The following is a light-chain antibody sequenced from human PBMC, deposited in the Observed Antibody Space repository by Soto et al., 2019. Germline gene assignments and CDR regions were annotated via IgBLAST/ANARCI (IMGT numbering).Light chain of an antibody. Sequence: ERVVTQSPATLSVSPGERATLSCRASQSVTSDLAWYQQKPGQAPRLLIYGASSRATGIPDRFSGSGSGTEFTLTISSLQPDDFATYYCQQYNSYCTFGQGTKVDI. CDR3: QQYNSYCT. CDR2: GAS. V-gene: IGKV3D-15*01. CDR1: QSVTSD. J-gene: IGKJ1*01.